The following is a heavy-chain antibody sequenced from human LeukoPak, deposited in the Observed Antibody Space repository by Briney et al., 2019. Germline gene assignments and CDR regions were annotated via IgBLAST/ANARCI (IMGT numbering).Heavy chain of an antibody. Sequence: SETLSLTCSVSGGSVSSNNYQWNWIRQPPGKGLEWIGDIYHSGSTNYNPSLKSRVTISVDTSKNQFSLKLSSVTAADTAVYYCARRLVGQTFDYWGQGTLVTVSS. CDR1: GGSVSSNNYQ. CDR3: ARRLVGQTFDY. V-gene: IGHV4-61*01. CDR2: IYHSGST. D-gene: IGHD3-10*01. J-gene: IGHJ4*02.